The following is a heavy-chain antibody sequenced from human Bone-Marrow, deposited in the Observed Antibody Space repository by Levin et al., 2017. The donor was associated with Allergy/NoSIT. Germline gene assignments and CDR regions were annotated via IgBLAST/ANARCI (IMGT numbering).Heavy chain of an antibody. CDR3: ARDGRDDFGDSPHFGY. CDR1: GFTFRTYW. D-gene: IGHD4-17*01. J-gene: IGHJ4*02. CDR2: IHHDGSQK. V-gene: IGHV3-7*04. Sequence: GGSLRLSCVASGFTFRTYWMTWVRQAPGKGLEWVADIHHDGSQKYYVDSVKGRFSISRDNAKNSLYLQMNSLRAEDTAVYYCARDGRDDFGDSPHFGYWGQGTLVTVSS.